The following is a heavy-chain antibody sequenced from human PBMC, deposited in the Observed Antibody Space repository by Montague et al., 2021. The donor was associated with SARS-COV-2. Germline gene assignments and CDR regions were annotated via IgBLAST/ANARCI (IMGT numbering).Heavy chain of an antibody. CDR3: ARTTTRMLYPENAFDI. CDR1: GDSVSIKTAT. V-gene: IGHV6-1*01. D-gene: IGHD2-15*01. CDR2: TYYRSKWYH. Sequence: CAISGDSVSIKTATWSWNRQSPSRGLEWLVMTYYRSKWYHDYAISLKSRITINPDTSKNQFSLQLSSVAPEDTAVFYCARTTTRMLYPENAFDIWGQGTMVTVSS. J-gene: IGHJ3*02.